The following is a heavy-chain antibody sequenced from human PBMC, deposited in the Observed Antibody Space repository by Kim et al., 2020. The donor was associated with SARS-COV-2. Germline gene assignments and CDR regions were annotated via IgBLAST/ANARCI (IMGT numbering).Heavy chain of an antibody. Sequence: GGSLRLSCAASGFTFSSYEMNWVRQAPGKGLEWVSYISSSGSTIADADSVKGRFTISRDNAKNSLYLQMNSVRAEDTGVYYCAGSSGSYYSFDYWGQGTLVTVSS. V-gene: IGHV3-48*03. D-gene: IGHD1-26*01. CDR3: AGSSGSYYSFDY. CDR1: GFTFSSYE. CDR2: ISSSGSTI. J-gene: IGHJ4*02.